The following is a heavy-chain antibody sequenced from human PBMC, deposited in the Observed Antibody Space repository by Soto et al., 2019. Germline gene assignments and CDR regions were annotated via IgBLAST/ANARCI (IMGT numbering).Heavy chain of an antibody. Sequence: GSLRLSCAASGFTFSSHAMSWVRQAPGKGLEWVSSISGSDGTTYYAKSVKGRFSISRDNSMNTLYLQMNSLRVEDTAVYYCAQAIVGPRSPFFWGQGTLVTVSS. V-gene: IGHV3-23*01. CDR2: ISGSDGTT. D-gene: IGHD1-26*01. J-gene: IGHJ4*02. CDR3: AQAIVGPRSPFF. CDR1: GFTFSSHA.